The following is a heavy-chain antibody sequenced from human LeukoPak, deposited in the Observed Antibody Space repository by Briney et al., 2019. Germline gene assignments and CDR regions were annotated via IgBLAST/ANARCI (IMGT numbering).Heavy chain of an antibody. CDR1: GYTFTGYY. J-gene: IGHJ4*02. CDR2: INCNSGGT. D-gene: IGHD5-18*01. CDR3: ARIGGSGYTYGTFDY. V-gene: IGHV1-2*02. Sequence: ASVKVSCKASGYTFTGYYMHWVRQAPGQGLEWMGWINCNSGGTNCAQKFQGRVTMTRDTSVNTAYMEVSRLRSDDTAVYYCARIGGSGYTYGTFDYWGQGTLVTVSS.